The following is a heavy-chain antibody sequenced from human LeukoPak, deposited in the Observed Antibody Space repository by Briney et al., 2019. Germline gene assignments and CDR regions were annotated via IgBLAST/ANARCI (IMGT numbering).Heavy chain of an antibody. J-gene: IGHJ4*02. V-gene: IGHV1-69*02. CDR1: GGTFSSYT. Sequence: RASVKVSCKASGGTFSSYTISWVRQAPGQGLEWMGRIIPILGIANYAQKFQGRVTITADKSTSTAYMELSSLRSEDTAVYYCAKTPGYSGYESPIDYWGQGTLVTVSS. D-gene: IGHD5-12*01. CDR3: AKTPGYSGYESPIDY. CDR2: IIPILGIA.